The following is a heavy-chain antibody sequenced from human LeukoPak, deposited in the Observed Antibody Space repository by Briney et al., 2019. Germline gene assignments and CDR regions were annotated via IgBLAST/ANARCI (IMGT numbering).Heavy chain of an antibody. CDR3: AHDRAGIGFDP. V-gene: IGHV2-5*01. CDR1: GFSLSTTGVG. Sequence: SGPTLVNLTQTLTLTCTFSGFSLSTTGVGVTWVRQPPGKALEWLGLIYWNDNKHYSPSLKTRLTITKDTSKKQVVLTMANMDPVDTATYYCAHDRAGIGFDPWGQGTLVTVSS. D-gene: IGHD3-22*01. CDR2: IYWNDNK. J-gene: IGHJ5*02.